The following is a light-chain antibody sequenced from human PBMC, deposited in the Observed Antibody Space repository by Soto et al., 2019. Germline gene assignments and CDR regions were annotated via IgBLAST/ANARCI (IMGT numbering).Light chain of an antibody. CDR2: GAS. Sequence: ETVMTQSPATLSVSPGERATLSCRASQSVYSSLAWYQQKPGQAPRLLIYGASTRATGIPARFSGSGSGTEFTLTISRLQSEDFAVYYCQQYNNWPPRTFGQGTKVEIK. CDR3: QQYNNWPPRT. J-gene: IGKJ1*01. CDR1: QSVYSS. V-gene: IGKV3-15*01.